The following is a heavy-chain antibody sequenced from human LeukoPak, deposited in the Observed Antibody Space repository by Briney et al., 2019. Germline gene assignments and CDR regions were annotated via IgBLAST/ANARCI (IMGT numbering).Heavy chain of an antibody. Sequence: GGSLRLSCAASGFTFSSYWMHWVRQAPGKGLVWVSRINSDGSSTSYADSVKGRFTISRDNAKNTLYLQMNSLRAGDTAVYYCARVGGDTAMAIDYWGQGTLVTVSS. D-gene: IGHD5-18*01. CDR1: GFTFSSYW. CDR3: ARVGGDTAMAIDY. V-gene: IGHV3-74*01. J-gene: IGHJ4*02. CDR2: INSDGSST.